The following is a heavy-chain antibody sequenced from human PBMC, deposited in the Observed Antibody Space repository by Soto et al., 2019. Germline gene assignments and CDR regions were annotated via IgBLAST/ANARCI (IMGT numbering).Heavy chain of an antibody. CDR3: ATDPVEMATIHDAFDI. CDR1: GFTFSSYG. D-gene: IGHD5-12*01. J-gene: IGHJ3*02. V-gene: IGHV3-33*01. Sequence: QVQLVESGGGVVQPGRSLRLSCAASGFTFSSYGMHWVRQAPGKGLEWVAVIWYDGSNKYYADSVKGRFTISRDNSKNTLYLQMNSLRGEDTAVYYCATDPVEMATIHDAFDIWGQGTMVTVSS. CDR2: IWYDGSNK.